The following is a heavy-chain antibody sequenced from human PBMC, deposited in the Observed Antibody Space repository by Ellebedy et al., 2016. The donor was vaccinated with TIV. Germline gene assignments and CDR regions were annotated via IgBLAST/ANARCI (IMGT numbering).Heavy chain of an antibody. CDR2: IRQEGDEK. V-gene: IGHV3-7*01. CDR3: ARRASYGDYAVQVNSWFDP. D-gene: IGHD4-17*01. J-gene: IGHJ5*02. Sequence: PGGSLRLSCAASGFTFSSFTMNWVRQAPGKGLEWVANIRQEGDEKYYVDSVKGRFTVSRDNAQNSLYLQMNSLRVEDTAVYYCARRASYGDYAVQVNSWFDPWGQGTLVTVSS. CDR1: GFTFSSFT.